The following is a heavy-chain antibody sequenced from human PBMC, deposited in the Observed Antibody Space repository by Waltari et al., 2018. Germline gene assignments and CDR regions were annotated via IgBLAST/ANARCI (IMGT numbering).Heavy chain of an antibody. CDR2: IYPGDSDT. CDR1: GYSLTSYW. CDR3: ARHGGSYYGMKDAFDI. D-gene: IGHD1-26*01. V-gene: IGHV5-51*01. Sequence: EVQLVQSGAEVKKPGETLTISCKGSGYSLTSYWIGWVRQMHGKGPEWVGFIYPGDSDTRYSPSFQGQVTISADKSISTAYLQWSSLKASVTAMYYCARHGGSYYGMKDAFDIWGQGTMVTVSS. J-gene: IGHJ3*02.